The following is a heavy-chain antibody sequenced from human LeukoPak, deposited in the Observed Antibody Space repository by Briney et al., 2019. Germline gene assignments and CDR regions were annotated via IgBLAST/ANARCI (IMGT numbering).Heavy chain of an antibody. V-gene: IGHV4-39*01. D-gene: IGHD2-2*01. J-gene: IGHJ4*02. CDR3: ARQLVVVEPAEFDY. CDR1: GGSISSSSFY. Sequence: SETLSLTCTVSGGSISSSSFYWGWIRQPPGKGLEWIGSIYYRGSTYYNPSLKSRVTISVDTSKNQFSLKLSSVTAADTAVYYCARQLVVVEPAEFDYWGQGTLVTVSS. CDR2: IYYRGST.